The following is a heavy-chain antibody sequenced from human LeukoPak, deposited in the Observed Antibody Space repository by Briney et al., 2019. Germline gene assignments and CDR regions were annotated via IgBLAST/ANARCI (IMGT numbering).Heavy chain of an antibody. J-gene: IGHJ4*02. CDR1: GFPFSSYW. Sequence: GGSLRLSCAASGFPFSSYWMSRVRPAPGKGLEWVATIKKDGSEKYYVDSVKGRFTISRDNAKTSLYLQMNSLRAEDTAVYYCARDLSGVTGYTYGRGIDYWGQGTLVTVCS. CDR2: IKKDGSEK. CDR3: ARDLSGVTGYTYGRGIDY. D-gene: IGHD5-18*01. V-gene: IGHV3-7*01.